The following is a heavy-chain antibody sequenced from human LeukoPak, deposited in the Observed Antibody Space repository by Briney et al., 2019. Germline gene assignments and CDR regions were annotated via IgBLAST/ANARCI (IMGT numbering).Heavy chain of an antibody. V-gene: IGHV4-34*01. CDR2: INHSGST. J-gene: IGHJ5*02. Sequence: SETLSLTCAVYGGTFSGYYWSWIRQPPGKGLEWIGEINHSGSTNYNPFLKSRGTISVDTAKNEFSLKLSSVTAADTAVYYCARGVVPDILSTIEFDPWGQGTLVTVSS. CDR3: ARGVVPDILSTIEFDP. CDR1: GGTFSGYY. D-gene: IGHD2/OR15-2a*01.